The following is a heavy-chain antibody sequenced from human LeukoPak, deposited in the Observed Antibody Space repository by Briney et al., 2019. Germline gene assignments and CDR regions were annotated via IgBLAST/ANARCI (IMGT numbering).Heavy chain of an antibody. CDR2: INPSGGST. J-gene: IGHJ4*02. V-gene: IGHV1-46*01. Sequence: ASVNVSFKASGYTFPSYYMHWVRQAPGQGLAWMGIINPSGGSTSYAQKFQGRVTMTRDTSTSTVYMELSSLRSEDTAVYYCARDYDSSGYYDYWGQGTLVTVSS. CDR3: ARDYDSSGYYDY. CDR1: GYTFPSYY. D-gene: IGHD3-22*01.